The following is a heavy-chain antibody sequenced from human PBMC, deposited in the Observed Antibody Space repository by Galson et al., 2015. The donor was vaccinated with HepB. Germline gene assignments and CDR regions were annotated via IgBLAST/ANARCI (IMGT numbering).Heavy chain of an antibody. V-gene: IGHV3-48*01. D-gene: IGHD1-1*01. CDR2: ITGSSSTI. CDR1: GFTFSSYS. CDR3: VRVRNGAAVGFDL. J-gene: IGHJ4*02. Sequence: SLRLSCADSGFTFSSYSMNWVRQAPGKGLEWVSYITGSSSTIYYADSVKGRFTISRDNAKNSLYLQMNSLRAEDTAVYYCVRVRNGAAVGFDLWGQGTLVTVSS.